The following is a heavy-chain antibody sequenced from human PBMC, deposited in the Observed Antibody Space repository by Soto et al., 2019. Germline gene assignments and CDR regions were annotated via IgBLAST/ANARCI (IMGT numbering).Heavy chain of an antibody. CDR2: MNPTQGGT. CDR1: GYNFTNYH. J-gene: IGHJ6*02. Sequence: APVKVSCKASGYNFTNYHIRWARPTPRPGHERVGRMNPTQGGTRTAQKLQGWVTMTTDTSISTASMELTRLTSDNTAIYYCARGDSTDCYNGVCSFFYNHDMDVWGQGTTVTVSS. D-gene: IGHD2-8*01. CDR3: ARGDSTDCYNGVCSFFYNHDMDV. V-gene: IGHV1-2*04.